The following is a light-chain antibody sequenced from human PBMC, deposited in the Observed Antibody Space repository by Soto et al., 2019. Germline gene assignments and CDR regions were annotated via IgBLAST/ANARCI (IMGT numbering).Light chain of an antibody. CDR3: SSYRSTITFDV. CDR2: EVH. J-gene: IGLJ1*01. Sequence: QSVLTQPASVSGSPGQSITISCTGTSSDIGAYDYVSWYQQHPGKAPKLIIYEVHNRPSGVSNRFSGSKSGSTASLTISGLQADDEADYYCSSYRSTITFDVFGTGTKLTVL. CDR1: SSDIGAYDY. V-gene: IGLV2-14*01.